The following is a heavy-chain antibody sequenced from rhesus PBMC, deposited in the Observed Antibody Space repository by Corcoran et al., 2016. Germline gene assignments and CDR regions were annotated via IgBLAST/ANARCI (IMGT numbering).Heavy chain of an antibody. CDR2: ISSGGGRT. Sequence: EVQLVETGGGLVQPGGSLTLPCAASGFTFSSYGMSWVRQAPGKGREWVSAISSGGGRTYDADSVKGRFTISRDNSKNTLSLQMNSLRAEDTAVYYCATGPTIWTGYYSYFDYWGQGVLVTVSS. J-gene: IGHJ4*01. D-gene: IGHD3-3*01. CDR1: GFTFSSYG. CDR3: ATGPTIWTGYYSYFDY. V-gene: IGHV3S5*01.